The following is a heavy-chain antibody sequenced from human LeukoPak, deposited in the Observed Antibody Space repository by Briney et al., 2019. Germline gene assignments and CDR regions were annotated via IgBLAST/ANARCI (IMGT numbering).Heavy chain of an antibody. D-gene: IGHD3-10*01. J-gene: IGHJ4*02. CDR2: ISNSGGST. V-gene: IGHV3-23*01. CDR3: AKRASGSGTSLYYFDY. CDR1: GFTFSSYA. Sequence: GGSLRLSCAASGFTFSSYAMSWVRQAPGKGLEWVSVISNSGGSTFYADSVKGRFTISRDNSKNTLYLQMNSLRAEATAVYYCAKRASGSGTSLYYFDYWGQGTLVTVSS.